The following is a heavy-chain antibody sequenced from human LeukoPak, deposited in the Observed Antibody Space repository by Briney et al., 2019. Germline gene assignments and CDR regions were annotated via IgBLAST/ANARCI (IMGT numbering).Heavy chain of an antibody. V-gene: IGHV3-48*03. CDR1: GFTFSSYE. CDR3: AREDTAMVIPFDY. D-gene: IGHD5-18*01. CDR2: ISSSGSTI. Sequence: GGSLRPSCAASGFTFSSYEMNWVRQAPGKGLEWVSYISSSGSTIYYADSVKGRFTISRDNAKNSLYLQMNSLRAEDTAVYYCAREDTAMVIPFDYWGQGTLVTVSS. J-gene: IGHJ4*02.